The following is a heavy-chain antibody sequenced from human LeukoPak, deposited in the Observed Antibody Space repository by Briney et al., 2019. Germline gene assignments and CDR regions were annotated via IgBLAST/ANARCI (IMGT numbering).Heavy chain of an antibody. D-gene: IGHD3-10*01. Sequence: ASVKVSCKVSGYTLTELSMHWVRQAPGKGLEWMGGFDPEDGETIYAQKFQGRVTMTEDTSTDTAYMELSSLRSEDTAVYYCAALIRITMVRGVIDGLDIWAKGQWSPSLQ. CDR1: GYTLTELS. CDR2: FDPEDGET. CDR3: AALIRITMVRGVIDGLDI. V-gene: IGHV1-24*01. J-gene: IGHJ3*02.